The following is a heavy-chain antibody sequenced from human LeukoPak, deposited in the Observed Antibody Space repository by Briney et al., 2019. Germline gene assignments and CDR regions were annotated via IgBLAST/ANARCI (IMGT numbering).Heavy chain of an antibody. J-gene: IGHJ3*02. CDR1: GGSISSYY. V-gene: IGHV4-59*01. CDR2: IYYSGST. CDR3: AFHTISAFDI. Sequence: PSETLSLTCTVSGGSISSYYWSWIRQPPGKGLEWIGYIYYSGSTNYNPSLKSRVTISVATSKNQFSLKLSSVTAADTAVYYCAFHTISAFDIWGQGTMVTVSS. D-gene: IGHD3-10*01.